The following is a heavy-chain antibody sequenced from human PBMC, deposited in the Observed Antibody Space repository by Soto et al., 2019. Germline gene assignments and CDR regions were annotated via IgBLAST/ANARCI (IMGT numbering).Heavy chain of an antibody. CDR2: IYYSGST. CDR1: GGSISSGGYY. Sequence: QVQLQESGPGLVKPSQTLSLTCTVSGGSISSGGYYWSWIRQHPGKGLEWIGYIYYSGSTYYNPSLERRVTISVDTSKNPFSRKLSSVTAADTAVYYCAGIYSGSPGGTLRYWGQGTLVTVSS. D-gene: IGHD1-26*01. J-gene: IGHJ4*02. V-gene: IGHV4-31*03. CDR3: AGIYSGSPGGTLRY.